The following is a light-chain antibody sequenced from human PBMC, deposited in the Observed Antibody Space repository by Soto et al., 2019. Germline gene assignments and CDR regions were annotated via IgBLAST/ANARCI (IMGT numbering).Light chain of an antibody. V-gene: IGKV3-11*01. CDR1: QSVSSY. Sequence: ETVLTASSCTLSLSPRARATLSCSASQSVSSYLACYQQKPGQAPRLLIYDASNRATGIPARFSGSGSGTEFTLTISRLQSEDFAVYYCQQYGNRPPWTVGPGTKVDTK. CDR3: QQYGNRPPWT. CDR2: DAS. J-gene: IGKJ1*01.